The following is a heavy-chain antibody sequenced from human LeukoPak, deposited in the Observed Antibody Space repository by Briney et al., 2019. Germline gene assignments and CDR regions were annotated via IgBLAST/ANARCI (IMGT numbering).Heavy chain of an antibody. CDR1: GGSISPYY. CDR2: IFYIGTT. D-gene: IGHD1-20*01. Sequence: SETLSLTCTVSGGSISPYYWSWIRQPPGKGLEWIGFIFYIGTTNYNPSLKSRVTMSLDTSKNQFSLSLSSVTAADTAVYYCARSSVGITDLITVDFDYWGQGILVSVS. V-gene: IGHV4-59*01. CDR3: ARSSVGITDLITVDFDY. J-gene: IGHJ4*02.